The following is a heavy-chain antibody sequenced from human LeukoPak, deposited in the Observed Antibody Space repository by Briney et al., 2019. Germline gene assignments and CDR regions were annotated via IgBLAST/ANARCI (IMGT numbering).Heavy chain of an antibody. J-gene: IGHJ4*02. CDR1: GGSISSYY. CDR3: ARGTSVDSSGYPFDY. V-gene: IGHV4-59*12. Sequence: SETLSLTCTVSGGSISSYYWSWIRQHPGKGLEWIGYIYYSGSTDYNPSLKSRVTISVDTSKNQFSLKLSSVTAADTAVYYCARGTSVDSSGYPFDYWGQGTLVTVSS. CDR2: IYYSGST. D-gene: IGHD3-22*01.